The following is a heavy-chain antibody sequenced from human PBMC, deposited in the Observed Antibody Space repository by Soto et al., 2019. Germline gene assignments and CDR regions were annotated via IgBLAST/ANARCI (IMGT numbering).Heavy chain of an antibody. CDR2: FDPEDGET. Sequence: GASVKVSCKVSGYTLTELSMHWVRQAPGKGLEWMGGFDPEDGETIYAQKFQGRVTMTEDTSTDTAYMELSSLRSEDTAVYYCAITPRYSSGWYPFYFDYWGQGTLVTVSS. D-gene: IGHD6-19*01. CDR3: AITPRYSSGWYPFYFDY. CDR1: GYTLTELS. V-gene: IGHV1-24*01. J-gene: IGHJ4*02.